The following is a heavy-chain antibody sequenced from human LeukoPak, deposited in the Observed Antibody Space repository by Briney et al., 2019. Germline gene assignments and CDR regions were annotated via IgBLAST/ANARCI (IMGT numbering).Heavy chain of an antibody. CDR3: ARVGSGYSYGPFDY. J-gene: IGHJ4*02. CDR2: IYYTGST. V-gene: IGHV4-39*07. CDR1: GGSVNNYY. Sequence: KTSETLSLTCTVSGGSVNNYYWGWIRQPPGVGLEWVGVIYYTGSTYYNPSLKSRVTMSVDTSKNQFSLKLNSVTAADTAVYYCARVGSGYSYGPFDYWGQGTLVTVSS. D-gene: IGHD5-18*01.